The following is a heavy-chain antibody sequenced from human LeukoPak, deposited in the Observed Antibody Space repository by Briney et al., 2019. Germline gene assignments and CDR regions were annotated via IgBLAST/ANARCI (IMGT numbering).Heavy chain of an antibody. Sequence: PSETLSLTCSVSGGSINNYYCNWIRQPPGLGLEWIASVYHSGYSNYNPSLKSRAAISVDTSKNQFSLTLNSVTTADTAVYYCARDATITTDHCFDPWGQGTLVIVSS. V-gene: IGHV4-59*01. CDR2: VYHSGYS. CDR1: GGSINNYY. J-gene: IGHJ5*02. CDR3: ARDATITTDHCFDP. D-gene: IGHD3-9*01.